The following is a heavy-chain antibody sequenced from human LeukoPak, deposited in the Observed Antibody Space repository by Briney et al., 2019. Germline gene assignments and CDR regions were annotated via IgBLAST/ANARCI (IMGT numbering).Heavy chain of an antibody. D-gene: IGHD2-15*01. V-gene: IGHV3-7*03. CDR2: IKKDGSGK. Sequence: GGSLRLSCAASGFTFSTYWMSWVRQAPGKGLEWVANIKKDGSGKYYMDSVKGRFTISRDNAENSLYLQMNSLRAEDTAVYYCAREGVHCSGRSCLKAYWGQGTQVTASS. J-gene: IGHJ4*02. CDR1: GFTFSTYW. CDR3: AREGVHCSGRSCLKAY.